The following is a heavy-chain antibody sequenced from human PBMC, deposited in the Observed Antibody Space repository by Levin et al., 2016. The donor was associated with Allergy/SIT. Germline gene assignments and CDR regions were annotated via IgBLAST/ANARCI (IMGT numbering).Heavy chain of an antibody. J-gene: IGHJ3*02. CDR1: GYSFTSYW. CDR3: ARQRDYYGSGSYRDAFDI. D-gene: IGHD3-10*01. CDR2: IYPGDSDT. V-gene: IGHV5-51*01. Sequence: GESLKISCKGSGYSFTSYWIGWVRQMPGKGLEWMGIIYPGDSDTRYSPSFQGQVTISADKSISTAYLQWSSLKASDTAMYYCARQRDYYGSGSYRDAFDIWGQGTMVTVSS.